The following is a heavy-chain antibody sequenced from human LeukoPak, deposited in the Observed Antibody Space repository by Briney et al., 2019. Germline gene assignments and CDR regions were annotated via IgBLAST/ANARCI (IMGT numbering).Heavy chain of an antibody. CDR2: INHSGST. D-gene: IGHD3-3*01. CDR3: ARGSDQVTYYDFWSGYCTFDI. CDR1: GGSFSGYY. Sequence: PSETLSLTCAVYGGSFSGYYWSWIRQPPGKGLEWIGEINHSGSTNYNPSLKSRVTISVDTSKNQFSLKLSSVTAADTAVYYCARGSDQVTYYDFWSGYCTFDIWGQGTMVTVSS. V-gene: IGHV4-34*01. J-gene: IGHJ3*02.